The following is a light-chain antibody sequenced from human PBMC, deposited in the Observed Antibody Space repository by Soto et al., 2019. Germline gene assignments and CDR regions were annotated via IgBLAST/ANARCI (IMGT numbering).Light chain of an antibody. CDR2: RDS. CDR3: QVWDSSTVI. J-gene: IGLJ2*01. Sequence: SYELTQPPSVSVALGQTARITCGGNNIGRKHVPWYLQTPGQAPVLVIYRDSNRPSGIPERFSGSNSENTATLTISRAQAGDEADYYCQVWDSSTVIFGGGTKLTVL. CDR1: NIGRKH. V-gene: IGLV3-9*01.